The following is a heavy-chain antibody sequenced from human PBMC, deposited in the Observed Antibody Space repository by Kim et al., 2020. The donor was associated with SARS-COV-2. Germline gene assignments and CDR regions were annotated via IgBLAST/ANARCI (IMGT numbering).Heavy chain of an antibody. J-gene: IGHJ6*02. CDR1: GFTFSSYG. CDR2: IWYDGSNK. CDR3: AREWIQLGYIVVVPAASYYYYGMDV. Sequence: GGSLRLSCAASGFTFSSYGMHWVRQAPGKGLEWVAVIWYDGSNKYYADSVKGRFTISRDNSKNTLYLQMNSLRAEDTAVYYCAREWIQLGYIVVVPAASYYYYGMDVWGQGTTVTVSS. D-gene: IGHD2-2*01. V-gene: IGHV3-33*01.